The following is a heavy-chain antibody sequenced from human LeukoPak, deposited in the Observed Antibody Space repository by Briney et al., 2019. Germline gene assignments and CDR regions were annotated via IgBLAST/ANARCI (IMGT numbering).Heavy chain of an antibody. J-gene: IGHJ4*02. CDR3: ARDKGIFGVVDLFDY. V-gene: IGHV3-30*03. CDR2: ISYDGSNK. CDR1: GFTFSSYG. D-gene: IGHD3-3*01. Sequence: GGSLRLSCAASGFTFSSYGMHWVRQAPGKGLEWVAVISYDGSNKYYADSVKGRFTISRDNSKNTLYLQMNSLRAEDTAVYYCARDKGIFGVVDLFDYWGQGTLVTVSS.